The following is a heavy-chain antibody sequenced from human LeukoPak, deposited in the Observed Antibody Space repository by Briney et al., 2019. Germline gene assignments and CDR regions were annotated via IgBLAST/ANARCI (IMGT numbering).Heavy chain of an antibody. D-gene: IGHD3-22*01. V-gene: IGHV1-46*01. CDR1: GYTFTSYY. CDR2: INPSGGST. CDR3: ATHYEYYYDSSGYYRDDAFDI. Sequence: GASVKVSCKASGYTFTSYYMHWVRQAPGQGLEWMGIINPSGGSTSYAQKFQGRVTMTRDTSTSTVYMELSSLRSEDTAVYYCATHYEYYYDSSGYYRDDAFDIWGQGTMVTVSS. J-gene: IGHJ3*02.